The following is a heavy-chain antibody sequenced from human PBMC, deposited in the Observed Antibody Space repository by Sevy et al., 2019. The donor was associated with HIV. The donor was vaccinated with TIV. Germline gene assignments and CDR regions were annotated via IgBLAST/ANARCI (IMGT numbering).Heavy chain of an antibody. V-gene: IGHV3-23*01. CDR2: IGSSGGST. CDR1: GFTFSSYA. J-gene: IGHJ4*02. D-gene: IGHD1-26*01. Sequence: GGSLRLSCEASGFTFSSYAMNWVRQAPGKGLEWVSAIGSSGGSTYYADSVKGRFTSSRDNSKNMLYLQMNSLRADDTAVYYCARAWSGTYLIGYWGQGTLVTVSS. CDR3: ARAWSGTYLIGY.